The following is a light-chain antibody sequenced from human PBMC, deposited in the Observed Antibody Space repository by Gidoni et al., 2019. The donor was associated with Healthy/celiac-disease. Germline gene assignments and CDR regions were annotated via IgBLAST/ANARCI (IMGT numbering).Light chain of an antibody. Sequence: QSVLTQPPSASATPGQRVTISCSGSSSNIGSNYVYWYQQLPGPAPKLLIYRNNQRPSGVPDRFSGSKSGTSASLAISGLRSEDEADYYCAAWDDSLSGPWVFGGGTKLTVL. V-gene: IGLV1-47*01. CDR2: RNN. CDR3: AAWDDSLSGPWV. CDR1: SSNIGSNY. J-gene: IGLJ3*02.